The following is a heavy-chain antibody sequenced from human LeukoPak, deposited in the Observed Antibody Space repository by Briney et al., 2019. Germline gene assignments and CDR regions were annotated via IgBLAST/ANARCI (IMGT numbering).Heavy chain of an antibody. CDR2: ISGSGGST. Sequence: GGSLLPSCAASGFTFSSYAMSWVRQAPGKGLEWVSAISGSGGSTYYADSVKGRFTVSRDNSKNTLYLQMNSLRAEDTAVYYCAKPIFIRAPFDYWGQGTLVTVSS. V-gene: IGHV3-23*01. J-gene: IGHJ4*02. CDR1: GFTFSSYA. CDR3: AKPIFIRAPFDY. D-gene: IGHD3-10*01.